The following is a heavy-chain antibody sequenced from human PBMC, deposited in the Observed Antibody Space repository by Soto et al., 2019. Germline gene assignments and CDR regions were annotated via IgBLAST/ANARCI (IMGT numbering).Heavy chain of an antibody. CDR2: ISSGSSYI. Sequence: EVHLVESGGGLVKPGGSLRLSCAASGFTFSGYTMNWVRQAPGKGLEWISSISSGSSYINYAGSVKGRFTISRDNARNSLFLEMKTLRADDTAVYYCARDILSGGAYPDSWGQGTKVTVSS. CDR3: ARDILSGGAYPDS. D-gene: IGHD3-10*01. J-gene: IGHJ5*01. CDR1: GFTFSGYT. V-gene: IGHV3-21*01.